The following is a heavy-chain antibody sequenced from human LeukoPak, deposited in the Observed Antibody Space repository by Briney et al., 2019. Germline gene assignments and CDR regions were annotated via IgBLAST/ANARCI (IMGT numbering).Heavy chain of an antibody. Sequence: GGSLRLSCVASGFTFSNRAMTWVRQAPGRGLEWVSAIGTGGDTYYADSVKGRFTVSRDNSKNTLYLQMNSLRAEDTAVYYRATKVPGVTPYDYWGQGTLVTVSS. J-gene: IGHJ4*02. CDR1: GFTFSNRA. CDR2: IGTGGDT. D-gene: IGHD3-10*01. CDR3: ATKVPGVTPYDY. V-gene: IGHV3-23*01.